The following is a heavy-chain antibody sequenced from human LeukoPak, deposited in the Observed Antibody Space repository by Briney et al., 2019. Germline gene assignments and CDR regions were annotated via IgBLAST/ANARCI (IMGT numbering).Heavy chain of an antibody. Sequence: PGGSLRLSCAASGFTFSDYYMSWIRQAPGKGLEWVSYISSSGSTIYYADSVKGRFIISRDNAKNSLYLQMNSLRAEDTAVYYCARDHTIFGVAVYYFDYWGQGTLVTVSS. V-gene: IGHV3-11*01. CDR2: ISSSGSTI. CDR3: ARDHTIFGVAVYYFDY. CDR1: GFTFSDYY. D-gene: IGHD3-3*01. J-gene: IGHJ4*02.